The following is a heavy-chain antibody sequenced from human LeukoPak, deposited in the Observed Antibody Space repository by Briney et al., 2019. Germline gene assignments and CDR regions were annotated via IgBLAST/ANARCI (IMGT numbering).Heavy chain of an antibody. Sequence: GASVKVSCKASGYTFTGYYMHWVGQAPGQGSEGMGWINDNRGGTNYVQKFQGRVTNNRDKNISTPYMELSSLRSDNTAVYYCASEVVPPATFPWGQGTLVTVSS. CDR2: INDNRGGT. J-gene: IGHJ5*02. V-gene: IGHV1-2*02. CDR1: GYTFTGYY. CDR3: ASEVVPPATFP. D-gene: IGHD2-2*01.